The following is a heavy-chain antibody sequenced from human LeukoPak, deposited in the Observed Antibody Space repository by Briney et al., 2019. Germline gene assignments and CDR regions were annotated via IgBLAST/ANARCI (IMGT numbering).Heavy chain of an antibody. Sequence: SETLSLTCAVYGGSFSGYYWSWIRQPPGKGLEWIGEINHSGSTNYNPSLKSRVTISVDTSKNQFSLKLSSVTAADTAVYYCAREGPWDFDAFDIWGQGTMVTVSS. D-gene: IGHD1-26*01. J-gene: IGHJ3*02. CDR2: INHSGST. CDR3: AREGPWDFDAFDI. V-gene: IGHV4-34*01. CDR1: GGSFSGYY.